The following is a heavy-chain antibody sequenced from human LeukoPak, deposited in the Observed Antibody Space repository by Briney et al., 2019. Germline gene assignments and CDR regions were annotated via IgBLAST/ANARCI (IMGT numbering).Heavy chain of an antibody. CDR2: IYYSGST. Sequence: KPSETLSLTCTVSGGSISSSSYYWGWIRQPPGKGLEWIGSIYYSGSTYYNPSLKSRVTISVDTSKNQFSLKLSSVTAADTAVYYCATLLTTVGGYWGQGTLVTVSS. D-gene: IGHD4-11*01. CDR3: ATLLTTVGGY. J-gene: IGHJ4*02. V-gene: IGHV4-39*07. CDR1: GGSISSSSYY.